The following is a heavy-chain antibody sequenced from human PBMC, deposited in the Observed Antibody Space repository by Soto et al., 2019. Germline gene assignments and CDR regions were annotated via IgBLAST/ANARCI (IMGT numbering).Heavy chain of an antibody. CDR1: GGSFSTYG. D-gene: IGHD3-16*01. V-gene: IGHV1-69*01. Sequence: QLQLVQSGAEVKKPGSSVKVSCKSSGGSFSTYGLSWVRQAPGQGLEWMGGIIPIVASTNYAQKFEGRVTITAEESTNTAYMELRSLTYEDTAIYYGARGREETFGGILINYYGMAVWGQGTAVTVS. J-gene: IGHJ6*02. CDR2: IIPIVAST. CDR3: ARGREETFGGILINYYGMAV.